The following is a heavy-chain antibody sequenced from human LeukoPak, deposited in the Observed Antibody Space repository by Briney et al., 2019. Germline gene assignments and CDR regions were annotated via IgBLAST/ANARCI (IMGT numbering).Heavy chain of an antibody. J-gene: IGHJ4*02. CDR3: ANGGSGSSDY. V-gene: IGHV3-23*01. D-gene: IGHD3-10*01. Sequence: GGSLRLSCAASGCPFSSYAMTWVRRAPGRGLGWVSAISGSGGSTYYADSVKGRFTISRDNSKNTLYLQMNSLRAEDTAVYYCANGGSGSSDYWGQGTLVTVSS. CDR1: GCPFSSYA. CDR2: ISGSGGST.